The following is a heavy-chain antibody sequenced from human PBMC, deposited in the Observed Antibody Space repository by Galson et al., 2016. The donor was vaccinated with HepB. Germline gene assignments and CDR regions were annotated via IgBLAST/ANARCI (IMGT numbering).Heavy chain of an antibody. CDR3: AKDIGRGTSYYFYGMDV. Sequence: SLRLSCAASGFTLDNYAMHWVRPAPGKGLEWVSGISWNSGAIGYADSVKGRFTVSRDNAKNSLYLQMNSLRAEDTALYYCAKDIGRGTSYYFYGMDVWGKGTTVTVSS. D-gene: IGHD3/OR15-3a*01. CDR2: ISWNSGAI. J-gene: IGHJ6*04. V-gene: IGHV3-9*01. CDR1: GFTLDNYA.